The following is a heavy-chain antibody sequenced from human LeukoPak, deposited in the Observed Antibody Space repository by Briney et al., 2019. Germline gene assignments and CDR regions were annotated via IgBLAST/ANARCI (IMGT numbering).Heavy chain of an antibody. D-gene: IGHD3-22*01. V-gene: IGHV3-21*01. CDR1: GFTFNNYY. CDR2: ISSSSSYI. CDR3: TTFDYYDSSGYPDY. Sequence: GGSLRLSCAASGFTFNNYYMNWVRQAPGKGLEWVSSISSSSSYIYYADSVKGRFTISRDNAKNSLYLQMSSLRAEDTAVYYCTTFDYYDSSGYPDYWGQGTLVTVSS. J-gene: IGHJ4*02.